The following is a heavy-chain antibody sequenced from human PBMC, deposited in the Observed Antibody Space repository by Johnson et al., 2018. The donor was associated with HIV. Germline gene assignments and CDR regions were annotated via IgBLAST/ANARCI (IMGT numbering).Heavy chain of an antibody. Sequence: QMQLVESGGGVVQAGRSLRLSCAASGFTFNSYATHWVRQAPGKGLEWVAVISYDGSDKYYADSVKGRFTISRDNSKNTLYLQMNSLRAEDTAVYYCAREGGSSGPDAFDIWGQGTMVTVSS. V-gene: IGHV3-30*14. CDR3: AREGGSSGPDAFDI. CDR2: ISYDGSDK. CDR1: GFTFNSYA. J-gene: IGHJ3*02. D-gene: IGHD3-16*01.